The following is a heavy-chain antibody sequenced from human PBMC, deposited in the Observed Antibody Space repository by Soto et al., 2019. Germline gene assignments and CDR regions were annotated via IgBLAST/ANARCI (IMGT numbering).Heavy chain of an antibody. Sequence: ASVKVSCKASGYSFTDYHIHWVRQAPGQGXEWLGRINPKSGGTSTAQKFQGWVTMTRDRSISTVYMELTRLRSDDTAVYFCARGHSTDCSNGVCSFFYNHEMDVWGQGTTVTVSS. CDR3: ARGHSTDCSNGVCSFFYNHEMDV. CDR1: GYSFTDYH. J-gene: IGHJ6*02. CDR2: INPKSGGT. D-gene: IGHD2-8*01. V-gene: IGHV1-2*04.